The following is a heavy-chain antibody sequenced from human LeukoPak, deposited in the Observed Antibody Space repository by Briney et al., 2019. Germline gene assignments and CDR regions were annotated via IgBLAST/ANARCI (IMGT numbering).Heavy chain of an antibody. Sequence: SETLSLTCTVPGGSISTSSPYWGSIRQPPGKGHECIGSIYYSGSTYYNTSLKSRVTISVDTSKNQFSLKLSSVTAADTAVYYCARRISSSWYYFDYWGQGTLVTVSS. V-gene: IGHV4-39*01. CDR3: ARRISSSWYYFDY. CDR1: GGSISTSSPY. J-gene: IGHJ4*02. CDR2: IYYSGST. D-gene: IGHD6-13*01.